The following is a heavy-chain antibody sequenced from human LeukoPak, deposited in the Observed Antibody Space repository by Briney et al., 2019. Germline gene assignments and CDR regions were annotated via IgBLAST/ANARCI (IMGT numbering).Heavy chain of an antibody. Sequence: PSETLSLTCTVSGGSISSGGYYWSWIRQHPGKGLEWIGYIYYSGSTYYNPSLKSRVTISVDTSKNQFSLKLSSVTAADTAVYYCARGILGALPNYYYGMDVWGQGTTVTVSS. J-gene: IGHJ6*02. V-gene: IGHV4-31*03. CDR2: IYYSGST. D-gene: IGHD1-26*01. CDR1: GGSISSGGYY. CDR3: ARGILGALPNYYYGMDV.